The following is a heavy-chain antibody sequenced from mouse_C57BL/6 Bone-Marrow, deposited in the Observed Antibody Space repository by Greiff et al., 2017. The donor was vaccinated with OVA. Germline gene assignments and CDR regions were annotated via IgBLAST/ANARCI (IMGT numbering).Heavy chain of an antibody. CDR2: IYPGDGDT. CDR1: GYAFSSYW. J-gene: IGHJ2*01. Sequence: VQLQQSGAELVKPGASVKISCKASGYAFSSYWMNWVKQRPGTGLEWIGKIYPGDGDTNYNGKFKGKATLTADKSSSTAYMQLSSLTSEDSAVYFCARSLYGSSLDYWGQGTTLTVSS. CDR3: ARSLYGSSLDY. D-gene: IGHD1-1*01. V-gene: IGHV1-80*01.